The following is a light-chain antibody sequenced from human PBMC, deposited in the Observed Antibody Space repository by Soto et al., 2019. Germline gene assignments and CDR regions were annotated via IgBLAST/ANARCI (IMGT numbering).Light chain of an antibody. CDR2: GAS. Sequence: EVVMTQSPATLSVSTGERATLSCRASQSVSSNLAWYQQKPGQAPRLLIYGASTRATGIPARFSGSGSGTEFTLTISSLQSEDFAVYYCQQYNNWPRTFGQRTKADIK. V-gene: IGKV3-15*01. CDR1: QSVSSN. CDR3: QQYNNWPRT. J-gene: IGKJ1*01.